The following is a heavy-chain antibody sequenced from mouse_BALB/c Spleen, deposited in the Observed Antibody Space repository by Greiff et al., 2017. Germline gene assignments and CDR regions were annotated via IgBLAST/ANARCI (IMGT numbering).Heavy chain of an antibody. D-gene: IGHD2-4*01. V-gene: IGHV1-15*01. J-gene: IGHJ4*01. Sequence: QVQLQQSGAELVRPGASVTLSCKASGYTFTDYEMHWVKQTPVHGLEWIGAIDPETGGTAYNQKFKGKATLTADKSSSTAYMELRSLTSEDSAVYYGTRRCAMSTTSKVYAMDYWGQGTSVTVSS. CDR1: GYTFTDYE. CDR2: IDPETGGT. CDR3: TRRCAMSTTSKVYAMDY.